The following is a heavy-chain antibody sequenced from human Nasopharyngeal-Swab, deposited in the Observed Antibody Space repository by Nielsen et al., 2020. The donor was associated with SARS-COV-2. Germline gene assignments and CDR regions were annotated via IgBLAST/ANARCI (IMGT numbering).Heavy chain of an antibody. Sequence: WVRQAPGQGLERMGIINPSGVTTTYAQKFQGRVTVTRDTSTRAVYMELSSLIYEDTAVYYCARGCVTTVVRGVEDWFDPWGQGTLVTVSS. CDR2: INPSGVTT. D-gene: IGHD3-10*01. CDR3: ARGCVTTVVRGVEDWFDP. V-gene: IGHV1-46*01. J-gene: IGHJ5*02.